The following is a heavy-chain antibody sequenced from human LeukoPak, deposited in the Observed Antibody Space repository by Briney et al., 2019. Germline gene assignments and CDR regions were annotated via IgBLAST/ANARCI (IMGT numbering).Heavy chain of an antibody. CDR2: INSDGSST. CDR3: TRGDFYVGAQDY. J-gene: IGHJ4*02. Sequence: GGSPRLACAASGFTFSSYWMRWVRQAPGKGLVWVSRINSDGSSTSYADSVKGRFTISRDNAKNTLYLQMNSLRAEDTAVYYCTRGDFYVGAQDYWGQGTLVTVSS. V-gene: IGHV3-74*01. CDR1: GFTFSSYW. D-gene: IGHD1-26*01.